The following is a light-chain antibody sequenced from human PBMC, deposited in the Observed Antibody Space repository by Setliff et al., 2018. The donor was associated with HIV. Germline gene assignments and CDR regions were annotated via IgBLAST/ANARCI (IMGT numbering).Light chain of an antibody. CDR1: QSVSSSY. V-gene: IGKV3-20*01. CDR3: QQYGSSPWT. Sequence: EIVLTQSPGTLSLSPGERATLSCRASQSVSSSYLAWYQQKPGQAPRLLIYGASSRATGIPDRLSGSGSGTDFTLTISRLEPEDFAMYYCQQYGSSPWTFGRGTKVDIK. J-gene: IGKJ1*01. CDR2: GAS.